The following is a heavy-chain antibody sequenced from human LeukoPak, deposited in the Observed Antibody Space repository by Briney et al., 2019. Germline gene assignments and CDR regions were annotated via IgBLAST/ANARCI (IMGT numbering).Heavy chain of an antibody. CDR2: IYYSGST. J-gene: IGHJ4*02. CDR3: ARGLPFGVVSEATDY. V-gene: IGHV4-39*07. Sequence: SETLSLTCTVSGGSISSSSYYWGWIRQPPGKGLEWIGSIYYSGSTYYNPSLKSRVTISVDTSKNQFSLKLSSVTAADTAVYYCARGLPFGVVSEATDYWGQGTLVTVSS. D-gene: IGHD3-3*01. CDR1: GGSISSSSYY.